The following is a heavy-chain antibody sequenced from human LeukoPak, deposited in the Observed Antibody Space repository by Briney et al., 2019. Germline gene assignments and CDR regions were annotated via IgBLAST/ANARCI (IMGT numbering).Heavy chain of an antibody. D-gene: IGHD2-2*01. Sequence: PGGSLRLSCTASGFTFSSTGMHWVRQAPGKGLEWVSYIRYDGNNKYYGDSVKGRLTVSRDNSKNTLYLQMNSLRAEDTAVYYCARLRGYCSSNSCYPLGYWGQGTLVTVSS. CDR3: ARLRGYCSSNSCYPLGY. CDR1: GFTFSSTG. CDR2: IRYDGNNK. V-gene: IGHV3-30*02. J-gene: IGHJ4*02.